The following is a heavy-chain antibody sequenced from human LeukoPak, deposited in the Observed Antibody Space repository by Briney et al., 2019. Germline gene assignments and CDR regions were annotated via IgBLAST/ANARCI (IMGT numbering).Heavy chain of an antibody. CDR1: GGSISSTSYY. CDR2: INHSGST. Sequence: SETLSLTCTVSGGSISSTSYYWGWIRQPPGKGLEWIGEINHSGSTNYNPSLKSRVTISVDTSKNQFSLKLSSVTAADTAVYYCARWQQLVRYYYYGMDVWGQGTTVTVSS. D-gene: IGHD6-13*01. J-gene: IGHJ6*02. CDR3: ARWQQLVRYYYYGMDV. V-gene: IGHV4-39*07.